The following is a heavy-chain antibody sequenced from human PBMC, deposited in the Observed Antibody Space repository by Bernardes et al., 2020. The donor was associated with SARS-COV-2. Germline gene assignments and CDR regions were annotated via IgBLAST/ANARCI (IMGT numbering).Heavy chain of an antibody. Sequence: SGSTLLKPTQTLTLSCPFSWFSLSPSGMCVSWIRQPPGKALEWLALIDSDDDKYYSTSLKTRLTISKDTSQNPEVLTMTNMDPVDTATYYCARILRDYYCGMDVWGQGMTVTVSS. J-gene: IGHJ6*02. CDR1: WFSLSPSGMC. CDR3: ARILRDYYCGMDV. V-gene: IGHV2-70*01. CDR2: IDSDDDK.